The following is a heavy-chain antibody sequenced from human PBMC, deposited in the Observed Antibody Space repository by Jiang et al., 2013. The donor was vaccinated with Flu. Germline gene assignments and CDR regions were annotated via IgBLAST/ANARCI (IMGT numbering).Heavy chain of an antibody. D-gene: IGHD4-17*01. Sequence: VQLVESGGGVVQPGRSLRLSCAASGFTFSSYGMHWVRQAPGKGLEWVAVIWYDGSNKYYADSVKGRFTISRDNSKNTLYLQMNSLRAEDTAVYYCARDRSRVYTVTIDAFDIWAKGQWSPSLQ. J-gene: IGHJ3*02. CDR1: GFTFSSYG. CDR3: ARDRSRVYTVTIDAFDI. V-gene: IGHV3-33*01. CDR2: IWYDGSNK.